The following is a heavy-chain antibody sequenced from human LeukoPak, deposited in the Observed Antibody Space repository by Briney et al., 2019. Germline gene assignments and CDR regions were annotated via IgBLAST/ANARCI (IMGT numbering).Heavy chain of an antibody. D-gene: IGHD3-3*01. CDR3: AKDAYRLRLLEWEGFDY. CDR2: ISGSGGST. CDR1: GFTFSSYA. V-gene: IGHV3-23*01. J-gene: IGHJ4*02. Sequence: PGGSLRLSCAASGFTFSSYAMSWVRQAPGKGLEWVSAISGSGGSTYYADSVKGRFTISRDNSKNTLYLQMNSLRAGDTAVYYCAKDAYRLRLLEWEGFDYWGQGTLVTVSS.